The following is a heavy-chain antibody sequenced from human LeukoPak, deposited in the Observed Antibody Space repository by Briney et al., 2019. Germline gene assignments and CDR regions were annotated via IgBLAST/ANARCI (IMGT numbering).Heavy chain of an antibody. J-gene: IGHJ5*02. CDR3: AREVQGYYDFWSGYYPNWFDP. V-gene: IGHV3-11*04. CDR1: GFTFSDYY. D-gene: IGHD3-3*01. Sequence: GGSLRLSCAASGFTFSDYYMSWIRQAPGKGLEWVSYISSSGSTIYYADPVKGRFTISRDNAKNSLYLQMNSLRAEDTAVYYCAREVQGYYDFWSGYYPNWFDPWGQGTLVTVSS. CDR2: ISSSGSTI.